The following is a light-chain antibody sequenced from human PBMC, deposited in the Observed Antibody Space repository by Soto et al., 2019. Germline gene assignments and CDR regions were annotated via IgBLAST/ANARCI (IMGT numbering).Light chain of an antibody. CDR2: KAS. J-gene: IGKJ2*01. CDR3: QQYSKEST. V-gene: IGKV1-5*03. Sequence: DVEITQSPSTLPQSIGDRVTITCRASQNVSNWFAWYQQKPGKAPKLLIYKASRLESGFPSRFSASGSGTDFSLTINGLQSDDFATYFCQQYSKESTFGQGTKLEIK. CDR1: QNVSNW.